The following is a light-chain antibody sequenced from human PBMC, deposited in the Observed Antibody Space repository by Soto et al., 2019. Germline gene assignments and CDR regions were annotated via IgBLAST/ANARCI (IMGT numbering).Light chain of an antibody. Sequence: AIRMTQSPSSFSASTGDRVTITCRASQSIGTYLAWYQQIPGRAPKLLIFAASTLQRGVPSRFSGSGSGTDFTLTISCMQDADFATYYCQQYYIYPPTFGGGAKVETK. CDR3: QQYYIYPPT. V-gene: IGKV1-8*01. CDR1: QSIGTY. J-gene: IGKJ4*01. CDR2: AAS.